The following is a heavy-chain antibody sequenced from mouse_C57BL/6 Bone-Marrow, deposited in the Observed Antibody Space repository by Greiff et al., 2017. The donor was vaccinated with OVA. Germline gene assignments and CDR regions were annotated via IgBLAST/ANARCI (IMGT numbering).Heavy chain of an antibody. CDR3: ATGGWDWFAY. Sequence: EVMLVESGPGMVKPSQSLSLTCTVTGYSITSGYDWHWIRHFPGNKLEWMGYISYSGSTNYNPSLKSRISITHDTSKNHFFLKLNSVTTEDTATYYCATGGWDWFAYWGQGTLVTVSA. CDR2: ISYSGST. D-gene: IGHD4-1*01. V-gene: IGHV3-1*01. CDR1: GYSITSGYD. J-gene: IGHJ3*01.